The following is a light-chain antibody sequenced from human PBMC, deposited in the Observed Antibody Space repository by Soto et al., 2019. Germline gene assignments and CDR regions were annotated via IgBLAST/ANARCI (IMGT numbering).Light chain of an antibody. CDR1: SSDVGSYNL. V-gene: IGLV2-23*01. CDR2: EGT. J-gene: IGLJ2*01. Sequence: QSALTEPASVSGSPGQSITISCTGTSSDVGSYNLVSWYQQHPGKAPKLMIYEGTNRPSGVSNRFSGSKSDNTASLTISGLHAEDEAHYYCSSYAGRVVFGGGTKLTVL. CDR3: SSYAGRVV.